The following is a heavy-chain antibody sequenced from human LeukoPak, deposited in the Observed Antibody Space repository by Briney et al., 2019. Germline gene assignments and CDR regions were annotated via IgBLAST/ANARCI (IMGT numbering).Heavy chain of an antibody. J-gene: IGHJ6*02. CDR3: ARKPFIGTGAYYAMDV. CDR2: INPNSGGT. Sequence: GASVKVSCKASGYTFTGYYMHWVRQAPGQGLEWMGWINPNSGGTNYAQKFQGRVTMTRDTSISTAYMELSRLRSDDTAVYYCARKPFIGTGAYYAMDVWGQGTTVTVSS. V-gene: IGHV1-2*02. CDR1: GYTFTGYY. D-gene: IGHD1-14*01.